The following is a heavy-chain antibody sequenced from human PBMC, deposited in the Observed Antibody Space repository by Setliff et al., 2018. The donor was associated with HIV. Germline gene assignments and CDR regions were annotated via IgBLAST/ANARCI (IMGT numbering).Heavy chain of an antibody. CDR2: IGAVGSPT. D-gene: IGHD3-10*01. Sequence: HPGGSLRLSCAASGFTFSTYAMAWVRQAPGKGLEWVSTIGAVGSPTFYAGSVKGRFTISKDNSKNTLYLQMSSLRDEDTAVYYCAKVFFFGVDAFDIWGQGTMVTVSS. J-gene: IGHJ3*02. CDR3: AKVFFFGVDAFDI. V-gene: IGHV3-23*01. CDR1: GFTFSTYA.